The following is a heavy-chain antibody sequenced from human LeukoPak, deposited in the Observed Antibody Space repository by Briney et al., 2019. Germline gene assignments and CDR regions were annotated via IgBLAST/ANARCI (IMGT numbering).Heavy chain of an antibody. D-gene: IGHD3-3*01. CDR3: ASGVIIPDYYYGMDV. CDR2: INPNSGGT. CDR1: GYTFTGYY. J-gene: IGHJ6*02. V-gene: IGHV1-2*06. Sequence: ASVTVSCTASGYTFTGYYMHWVRQAPGQGLEWMGRINPNSGGTNYAQKFQGRVTMTRDTSISTAYMELSRLRSDDTAVYYCASGVIIPDYYYGMDVWGQGTTVTVSS.